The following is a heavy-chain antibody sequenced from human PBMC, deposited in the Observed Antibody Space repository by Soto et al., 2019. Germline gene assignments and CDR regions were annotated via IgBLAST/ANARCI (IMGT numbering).Heavy chain of an antibody. CDR1: AFIISDHY. CDR3: VIWPRNGYST. CDR2: TRNKRNSFIT. V-gene: IGHV3-72*01. J-gene: IGHJ4*02. Sequence: EVQLVESGGGLVQPGGSLRLSCATSAFIISDHYVDWVRQAPGKGLEWVGRTRNKRNSFITEYAASVKGRFTISRDDSKNALYLQMNSLKSEDTALYYCVIWPRNGYSTWGQGTLVTVSS. D-gene: IGHD4-4*01.